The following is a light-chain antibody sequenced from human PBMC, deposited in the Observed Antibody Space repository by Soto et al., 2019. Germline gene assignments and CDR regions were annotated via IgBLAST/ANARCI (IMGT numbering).Light chain of an antibody. V-gene: IGKV3-11*01. CDR1: QSVSSS. CDR3: QQRSNWPPLT. CDR2: DAS. Sequence: EIVLTQSPATLSLSPGERATLSCRASQSVSSSLAWYQQKPGQAPRLLIYDASKMATGIPARFSGSGSGTDFTLTISSLEPEDFAVYYCQQRSNWPPLTFGGGTKVEIK. J-gene: IGKJ4*01.